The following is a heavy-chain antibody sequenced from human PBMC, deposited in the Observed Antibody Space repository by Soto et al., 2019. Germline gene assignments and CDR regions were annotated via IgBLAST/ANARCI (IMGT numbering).Heavy chain of an antibody. CDR2: INPGNGNT. CDR3: ARSVAIPVAPVY. Sequence: ASVKVSCKASGYTFTSYAMHWVRQAPGQRLEWMGWINPGNGNTKYSQRFQGRVTITRDTSASTAYMELSSRRSEDTAVYHCARSVAIPVAPVYWGQGTLVTVSS. CDR1: GYTFTSYA. J-gene: IGHJ4*02. D-gene: IGHD2-2*01. V-gene: IGHV1-3*01.